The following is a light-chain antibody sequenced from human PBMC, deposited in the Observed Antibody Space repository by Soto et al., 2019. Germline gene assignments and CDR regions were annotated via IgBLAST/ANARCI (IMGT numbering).Light chain of an antibody. Sequence: DIQMTQSPSSLCASVGGRVTVTCQASQDINKNLIWYQQKPGKAPKLLIYDASDLETGVPSRFSGSGSGTGFTFTISSLQPEDFATYYCQQYESLPLTFGQGTRLEIK. V-gene: IGKV1-33*01. CDR2: DAS. J-gene: IGKJ5*01. CDR1: QDINKN. CDR3: QQYESLPLT.